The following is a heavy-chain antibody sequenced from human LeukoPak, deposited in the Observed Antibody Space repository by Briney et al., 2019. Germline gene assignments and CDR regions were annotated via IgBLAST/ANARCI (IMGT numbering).Heavy chain of an antibody. CDR3: ARDRGYCSSTSCYRRVVRYNWFDP. D-gene: IGHD2-2*01. V-gene: IGHV1-69*13. CDR1: GGTFSSYA. J-gene: IGHJ5*02. Sequence: SVKVSCKASGGTFSSYAISWVRQAPGQGLEWMGGIIPIFGTANYAQKFQGRVTITADESTSTAYMELSSLRSEDTAVYYCARDRGYCSSTSCYRRVVRYNWFDPWGQGTLVTVSS. CDR2: IIPIFGTA.